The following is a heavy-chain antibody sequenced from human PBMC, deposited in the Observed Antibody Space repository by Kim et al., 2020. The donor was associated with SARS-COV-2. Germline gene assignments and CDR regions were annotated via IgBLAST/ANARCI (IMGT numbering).Heavy chain of an antibody. J-gene: IGHJ4*02. CDR1: GFTFSSYG. CDR3: ARDPRGGSYRFDY. Sequence: GGSLRLSCAASGFTFSSYGMHWVRQAPGKGLEWVAVIWYDGSNKYYADSVKGRFTISRDNSKNTLYLQMNSLRAEDTAVYYCARDPRGGSYRFDYWGQGTLVTVSS. CDR2: IWYDGSNK. V-gene: IGHV3-33*01. D-gene: IGHD1-26*01.